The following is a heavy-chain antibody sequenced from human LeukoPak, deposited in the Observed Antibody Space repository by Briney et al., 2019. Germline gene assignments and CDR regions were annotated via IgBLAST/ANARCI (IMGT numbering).Heavy chain of an antibody. D-gene: IGHD2-2*01. CDR2: ISSSGSTI. CDR1: GFTFSSYE. V-gene: IGHV3-48*03. Sequence: PGGSLRLSCAASGFTFSSYEMNWVRQAPGKGLEWVSYISSSGSTIYYADSVKGRLTISRDNAKNSLYLQMNSLRAEDTAVYYCAVVVVPAAELVPDAFDIWGQGTMVTVSS. J-gene: IGHJ3*02. CDR3: AVVVVPAAELVPDAFDI.